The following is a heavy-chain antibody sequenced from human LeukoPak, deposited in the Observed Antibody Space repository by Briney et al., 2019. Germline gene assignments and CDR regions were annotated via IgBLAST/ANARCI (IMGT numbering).Heavy chain of an antibody. CDR3: AKDGVVVVPAAKDRYYYGMDV. D-gene: IGHD2-2*01. V-gene: IGHV3-30*18. Sequence: GGSLRLSCAASGFTFSSYGMHWVRQAPGKGLEWVAVISYDGSNKYYADSVKGRFTISRDNSKNTLYLQMNSLRAEDTAVYYCAKDGVVVVPAAKDRYYYGMDVWGQGTTVTASS. CDR2: ISYDGSNK. J-gene: IGHJ6*02. CDR1: GFTFSSYG.